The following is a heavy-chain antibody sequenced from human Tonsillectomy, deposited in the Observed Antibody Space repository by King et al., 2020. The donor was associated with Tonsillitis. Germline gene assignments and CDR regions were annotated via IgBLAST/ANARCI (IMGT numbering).Heavy chain of an antibody. D-gene: IGHD6-13*01. CDR1: GYSFTSYW. J-gene: IGHJ6*03. CDR3: ARSEQQLSTYYYYYYMDV. V-gene: IGHV5-10-1*03. CDR2: IDPSDSYS. Sequence: VQLVESGAEVKKPGESLRIPRKGSGYSFTSYWINLVRQMPGKGLEWMGRIDPSDSYSNYSPSFQGHVSMSADKSISTAYLQWSSLEASDTAIYYCARSEQQLSTYYYYYYMDVWGKGTTVTVSS.